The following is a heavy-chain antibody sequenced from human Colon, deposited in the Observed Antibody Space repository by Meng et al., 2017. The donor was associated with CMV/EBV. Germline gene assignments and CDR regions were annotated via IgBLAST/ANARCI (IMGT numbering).Heavy chain of an antibody. V-gene: IGHV1-69*10. Sequence: SGSTFSSYAISWVRQAPGQGLEWMGGIIPILGIANYAQKFQGRVTITADKSTSTAYMELSSLRSEDTAVYYCARDRVVPAAIKGWFDPWGQGTLVTVSS. J-gene: IGHJ5*02. CDR2: IIPILGIA. CDR1: GSTFSSYA. CDR3: ARDRVVPAAIKGWFDP. D-gene: IGHD2-2*01.